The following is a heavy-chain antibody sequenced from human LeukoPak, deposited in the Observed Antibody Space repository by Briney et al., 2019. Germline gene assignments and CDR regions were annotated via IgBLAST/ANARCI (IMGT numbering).Heavy chain of an antibody. J-gene: IGHJ4*02. CDR3: ARDSSGWGTIDY. V-gene: IGHV4-59*01. D-gene: IGHD6-19*01. Sequence: SETLSLTCTVSGGSISSYYWNWIRQPPGKGLEWIGYIYYSGSTNYNPSLKSRVTISVDTSKNQFSLGLSSVTAADTAVYYCARDSSGWGTIDYWGQGTLVTVSS. CDR1: GGSISSYY. CDR2: IYYSGST.